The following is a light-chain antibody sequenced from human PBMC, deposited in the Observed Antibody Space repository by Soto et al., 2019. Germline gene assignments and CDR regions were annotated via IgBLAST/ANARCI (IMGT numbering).Light chain of an antibody. Sequence: QSLLTQPASVSGSPGQSITISCTGTSSDVGGYKFVSWYQQHPGKAPKLMIYEVSNRPSGVSSRFSGSKSGNTASLTISGLQAEDEADYYCGSDTGIIYVVGHGTKVTV. CDR2: EVS. V-gene: IGLV2-14*01. CDR3: GSDTGIIYV. CDR1: SSDVGGYKF. J-gene: IGLJ1*01.